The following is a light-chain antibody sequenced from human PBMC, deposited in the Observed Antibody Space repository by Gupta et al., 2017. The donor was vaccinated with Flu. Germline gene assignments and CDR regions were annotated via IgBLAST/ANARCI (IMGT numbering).Light chain of an antibody. Sequence: LTCGSSTGPVTSGLCPYWFQQKPGQAPTTLISDISNKHSWIPARFSGSLLGGKAALTLSGAQPEDEAEYYCLLFGSGVRVLGGGTKRTVL. J-gene: IGLJ3*02. CDR3: LLFGSGVRV. V-gene: IGLV7-46*01. CDR1: TGPVTSGLC. CDR2: DIS.